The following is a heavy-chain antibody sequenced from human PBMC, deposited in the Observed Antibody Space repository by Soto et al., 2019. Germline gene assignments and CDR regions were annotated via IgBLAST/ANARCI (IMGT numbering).Heavy chain of an antibody. D-gene: IGHD5-12*01. Sequence: SETLSLTCTVSGGSISSSSYYWGWIRQSPGKGLEWIGSIHYSGNTYYNPSLKSRVTVSVDTSKNQLSLKLSSVTAADTAVYYCARRGRDGYPDYWGQGTLVTVS. V-gene: IGHV4-39*01. CDR2: IHYSGNT. CDR1: GGSISSSSYY. J-gene: IGHJ4*02. CDR3: ARRGRDGYPDY.